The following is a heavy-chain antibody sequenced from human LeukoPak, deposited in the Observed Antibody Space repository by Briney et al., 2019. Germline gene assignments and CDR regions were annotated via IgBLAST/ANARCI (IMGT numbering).Heavy chain of an antibody. CDR3: ARVPILTGSYYFDY. Sequence: PGGSLRLSCSASGFIFYSYAMHWVRQAPGRGLEYVAAITSSGSSTFHANSVKGRFTISRDNSKNTLYLQMGSLRTEDMAVYYCARVPILTGSYYFDYWGQGILVTVSS. CDR1: GFIFYSYA. CDR2: ITSSGSST. V-gene: IGHV3-64*01. J-gene: IGHJ4*02. D-gene: IGHD3-9*01.